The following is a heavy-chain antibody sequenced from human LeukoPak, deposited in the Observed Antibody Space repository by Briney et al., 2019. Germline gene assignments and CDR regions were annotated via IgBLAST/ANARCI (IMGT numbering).Heavy chain of an antibody. D-gene: IGHD3-9*01. Sequence: GGSLRLSCAAAGFTFSVYYMSWIRQAPGKGLEWVSYIRSSDTTISYADSVKGRFTISRDNADNSLYLQMNDLRADDTAVYYCARTRGDWFLDSWGQGTLVTVSS. J-gene: IGHJ4*02. V-gene: IGHV3-11*01. CDR3: ARTRGDWFLDS. CDR1: GFTFSVYY. CDR2: IRSSDTTI.